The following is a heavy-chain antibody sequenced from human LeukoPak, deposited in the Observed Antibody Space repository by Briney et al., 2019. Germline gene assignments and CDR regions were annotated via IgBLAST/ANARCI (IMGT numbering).Heavy chain of an antibody. D-gene: IGHD1-1*01. CDR3: ARTGSTGGY. CDR2: IHYSGST. J-gene: IGHJ4*02. V-gene: IGHV4-61*01. Sequence: SETLSLTCTVSGGSVSGGNYYCSWIRQSPGKGLEWIGYIHYSGSTVYNPSLKSRVTMSIDTSKNQFSLNLSSVPAADTAVYYCARTGSTGGYWGQGTLVTVSS. CDR1: GGSVSGGNYY.